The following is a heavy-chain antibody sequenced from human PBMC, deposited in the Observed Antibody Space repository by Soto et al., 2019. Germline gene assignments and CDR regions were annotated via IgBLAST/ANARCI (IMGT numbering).Heavy chain of an antibody. Sequence: PSETLSLTCTVSGGSISSYYWSWIRQPPGKGLEWIGYIYYSGSTNYNPSLKSRVTISVDTSKNQFSLKLSSVTAADTAVYYCARGGETRVAWYTVTTDDAFDIWGQGTMVTVSS. CDR1: GGSISSYY. D-gene: IGHD4-4*01. V-gene: IGHV4-59*01. CDR2: IYYSGST. J-gene: IGHJ3*02. CDR3: ARGGETRVAWYTVTTDDAFDI.